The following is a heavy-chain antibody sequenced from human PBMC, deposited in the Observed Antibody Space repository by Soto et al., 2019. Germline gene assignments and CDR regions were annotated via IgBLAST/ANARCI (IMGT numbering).Heavy chain of an antibody. CDR3: AREEGSSSYFDC. D-gene: IGHD6-6*01. CDR2: ISSSGGIT. Sequence: GGSLRLSCAASGFTFSTYEMNWVRLTPGKGLEWVAYISSSGGITDYADSVEGRFTISRDNAKNSLYLQMNSLRHEDTGVYFCAREEGSSSYFDCWGQGAQVTVSS. V-gene: IGHV3-48*03. CDR1: GFTFSTYE. J-gene: IGHJ4*02.